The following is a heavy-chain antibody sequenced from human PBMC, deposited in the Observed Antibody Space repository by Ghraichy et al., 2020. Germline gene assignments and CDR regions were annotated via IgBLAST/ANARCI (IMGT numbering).Heavy chain of an antibody. J-gene: IGHJ3*02. Sequence: GGSLRLSCAASGFTFSSYDMHWVRQATGKGLEWVSAIGTAGDTYYPGSVKGRFTISRENAKNSLYLQMNSLRAGDTAVYYCARGRPGYCSGGSCHDAFDIWGQGTMVTVSS. CDR3: ARGRPGYCSGGSCHDAFDI. V-gene: IGHV3-13*01. CDR1: GFTFSSYD. D-gene: IGHD2-15*01. CDR2: IGTAGDT.